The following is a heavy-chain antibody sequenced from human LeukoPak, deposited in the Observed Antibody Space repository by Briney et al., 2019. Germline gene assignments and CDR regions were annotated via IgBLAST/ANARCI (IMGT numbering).Heavy chain of an antibody. J-gene: IGHJ4*02. D-gene: IGHD4-11*01. CDR2: IYSGGST. CDR1: VFTVSSNY. Sequence: GGSLTLYCAASVFTVSSNYMRCVRGAPGKGLEWGSVIYSGGSTYYAAYVKGRFTISRDNSKNTLYLQMNSLRAEDTAVYYCARGSKSPGSYYFDYWGQGTLVTVPS. V-gene: IGHV3-53*01. CDR3: ARGSKSPGSYYFDY.